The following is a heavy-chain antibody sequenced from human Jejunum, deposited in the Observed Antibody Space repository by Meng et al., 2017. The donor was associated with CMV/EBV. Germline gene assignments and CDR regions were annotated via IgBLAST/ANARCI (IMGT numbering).Heavy chain of an antibody. CDR2: IYYSGST. Sequence: GAISSYYWSWIRQHPGKGLEWIGYIYYSGSTNYNPSLKSRVTISVDTSKNQFSLKLSSVTAADTAVYYCARDHSNYKDYYYYGMDVWGQGTTVTVSS. CDR3: ARDHSNYKDYYYYGMDV. V-gene: IGHV4-59*01. D-gene: IGHD4-11*01. J-gene: IGHJ6*02. CDR1: GAISSYY.